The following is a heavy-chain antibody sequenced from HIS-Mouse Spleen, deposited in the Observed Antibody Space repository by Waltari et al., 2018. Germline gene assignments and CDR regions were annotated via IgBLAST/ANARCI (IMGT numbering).Heavy chain of an antibody. D-gene: IGHD6-19*01. V-gene: IGHV4-39*01. J-gene: IGHJ4*02. Sequence: STYYNPSLKSRVTISVDTSKNQFSLKLSSVTAADTAVYYCARRVKAVAGTGFDYWGQGTLVTVSS. CDR3: ARRVKAVAGTGFDY. CDR2: ST.